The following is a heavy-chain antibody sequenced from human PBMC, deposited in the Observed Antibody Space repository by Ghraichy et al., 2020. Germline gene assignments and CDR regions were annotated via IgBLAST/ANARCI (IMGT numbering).Heavy chain of an antibody. CDR3: ARDKFEYNWNPLAPKFFDY. J-gene: IGHJ4*02. V-gene: IGHV1-18*01. Sequence: ASVKVSCNASGYTFTSYGISCVRQAPGQGLEWMGWISAYNGNTNYAQKLQCRVTVTTDTSTSTAYMELRSLRSDVTAVYYCARDKFEYNWNPLAPKFFDYWGQGTLVTVSS. CDR2: ISAYNGNT. CDR1: GYTFTSYG. D-gene: IGHD1-20*01.